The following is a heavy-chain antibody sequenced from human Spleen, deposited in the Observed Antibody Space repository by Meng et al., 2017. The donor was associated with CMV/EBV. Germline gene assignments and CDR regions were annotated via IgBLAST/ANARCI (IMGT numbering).Heavy chain of an antibody. CDR1: GGSFSSYY. Sequence: SETLSLTCTVSGGSFSSYYWSWIRQPPGKGLEWIGYIYYSGRSSYNPSLKSRLTISVDTSKNHFSLKLTSATAADTAVYFCARDSTFMTTGIPRFYYRAMDVWGQGTTVTVSS. D-gene: IGHD4-11*01. V-gene: IGHV4-59*12. J-gene: IGHJ6*02. CDR2: IYYSGRS. CDR3: ARDSTFMTTGIPRFYYRAMDV.